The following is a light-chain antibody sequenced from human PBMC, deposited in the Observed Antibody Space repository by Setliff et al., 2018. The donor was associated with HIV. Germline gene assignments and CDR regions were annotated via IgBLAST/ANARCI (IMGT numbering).Light chain of an antibody. CDR2: LGS. CDR3: MQALQTRT. J-gene: IGKJ1*01. V-gene: IGKV2-28*01. Sequence: DIVMTQSPLSLPVTPGEPASISCRSSQSLLHSNGYNYLDWYLQKPGQSPQLLIYLGSNLASGVPDRFSGSGSGTDFTLKISRVEAEDVGVYYCMQALQTRTFGQGTKV. CDR1: QSLLHSNGYNY.